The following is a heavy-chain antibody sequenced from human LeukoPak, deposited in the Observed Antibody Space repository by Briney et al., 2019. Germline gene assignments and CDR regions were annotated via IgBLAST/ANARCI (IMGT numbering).Heavy chain of an antibody. CDR2: INPNSGST. CDR1: GSTFTGYY. J-gene: IGHJ4*02. CDR3: ASVSKKLAGDQYYFDY. Sequence: ASGRVCCTAAGSTFTGYYIHWGRQAPGQGLEWMGWINPNSGSTNYAQKFQGRVTMTRDTSNSTAYMELSRLRSDDTAVYYCASVSKKLAGDQYYFDYWGQGTLVTVSS. D-gene: IGHD6-13*01. V-gene: IGHV1-2*02.